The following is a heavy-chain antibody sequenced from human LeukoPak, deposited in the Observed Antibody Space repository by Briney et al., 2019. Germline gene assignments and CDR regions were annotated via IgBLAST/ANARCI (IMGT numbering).Heavy chain of an antibody. CDR1: GGSISSSSYY. V-gene: IGHV4-39*01. CDR2: VYYSGST. CDR3: ARTVWGRYYCDSSGTYYFDY. Sequence: SETLSLTCTVSGGSISSSSYYWGWIRQPPGKGLEWIGSVYYSGSTYYNPSLKSRVTISVDTSKNQFSLKLSSVTAADTAVYYCARTVWGRYYCDSSGTYYFDYWGQGTLVTVSS. D-gene: IGHD3-22*01. J-gene: IGHJ4*02.